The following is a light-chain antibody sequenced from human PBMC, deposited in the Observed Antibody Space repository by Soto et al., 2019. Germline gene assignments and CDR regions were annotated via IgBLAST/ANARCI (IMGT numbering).Light chain of an antibody. Sequence: DIQMTQSPSSLSASVGDRVTITCRASQGIRNDLGWFQQKPGTAPKRLIFAASSLHSGVPSRFSGSGSGTEFTLTISRLQPEDFATYYCLQHNYPYTFGQGTKLEIK. CDR3: LQHNYPYT. CDR2: AAS. V-gene: IGKV1-17*01. J-gene: IGKJ2*01. CDR1: QGIRND.